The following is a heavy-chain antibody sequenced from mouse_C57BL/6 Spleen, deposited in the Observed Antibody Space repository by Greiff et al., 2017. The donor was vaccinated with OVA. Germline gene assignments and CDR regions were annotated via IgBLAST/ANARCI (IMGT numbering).Heavy chain of an antibody. CDR2: IYPGDGDT. Sequence: QVQLQQSGPELVKPGASVKISCKASGYAFSSSWMNWVKQRPGKGLEWIGRIYPGDGDTNYNGKFKGKATLTADKSSSTAYMQLSSLTSEDSAVYFCARCGDSSPYAMDYWGQGTSVTVSS. CDR1: GYAFSSSW. CDR3: ARCGDSSPYAMDY. V-gene: IGHV1-82*01. J-gene: IGHJ4*01. D-gene: IGHD1-1*01.